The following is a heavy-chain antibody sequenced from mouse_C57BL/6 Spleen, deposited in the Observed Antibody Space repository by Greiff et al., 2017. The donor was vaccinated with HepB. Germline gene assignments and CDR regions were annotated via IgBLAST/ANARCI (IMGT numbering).Heavy chain of an antibody. Sequence: QVQLQQPGAELVKPGASVKLSCKASGYTFTSYWMQWVKQRPGQGLEWIGEIDPSDSYTNYNQKFKGKATLTVDTSSSTAYMQLSSLTSEDSAVYYCARPTGRGSFDYWGQGTTLTVSS. V-gene: IGHV1-50*01. J-gene: IGHJ2*01. CDR1: GYTFTSYW. D-gene: IGHD4-1*02. CDR2: IDPSDSYT. CDR3: ARPTGRGSFDY.